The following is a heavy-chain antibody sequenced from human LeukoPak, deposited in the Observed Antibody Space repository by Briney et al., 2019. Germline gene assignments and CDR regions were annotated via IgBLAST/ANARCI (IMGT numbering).Heavy chain of an antibody. J-gene: IGHJ3*02. CDR2: IKGDGRDK. CDR1: GFNFRNYW. Sequence: GGSLRLSCAASGFNFRNYWMSWVRQAPGKGLEWVANIKGDGRDKYYVDSMKGRFTISRDNAKNTLYLQMNSLRAEDTAVYYCARVRKDAFDIWGQGTMVTVSS. V-gene: IGHV3-7*01. CDR3: ARVRKDAFDI.